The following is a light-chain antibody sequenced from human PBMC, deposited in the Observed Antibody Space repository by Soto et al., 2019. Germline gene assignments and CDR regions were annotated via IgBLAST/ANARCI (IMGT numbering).Light chain of an antibody. CDR2: YYSDSDK. J-gene: IGLJ7*01. Sequence: QAVVTQPPSSSASPGESARLTCTLPSDINVGDYNIYWYQQKPGSPPRYLLYYYSDSDKCQGSGVPSRFSGSKDASANTGTLLISGLQSEDEAAYYCLIWPSNAHAVFGGGTQLTVL. CDR1: SDINVGDYN. V-gene: IGLV5-37*01. CDR3: LIWPSNAHAV.